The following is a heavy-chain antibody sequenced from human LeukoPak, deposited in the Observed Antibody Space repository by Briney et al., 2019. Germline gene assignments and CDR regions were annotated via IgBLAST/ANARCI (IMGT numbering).Heavy chain of an antibody. D-gene: IGHD2-15*01. CDR2: INHSGST. CDR1: GGSFSGYY. V-gene: IGHV4-34*01. Sequence: SETLSLTCAVYGGSFSGYYWSWIRQPPGKGLEWIGEINHSGSTNYNPSLKSRVTISVDTSKNQFSLKLSSVTAADTAVYYCARGGGKKGSYWGQGTLVTVSS. CDR3: ARGGGKKGSY. J-gene: IGHJ4*02.